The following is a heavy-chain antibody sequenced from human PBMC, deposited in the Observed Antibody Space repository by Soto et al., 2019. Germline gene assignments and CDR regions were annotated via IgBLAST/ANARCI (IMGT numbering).Heavy chain of an antibody. V-gene: IGHV4-4*07. J-gene: IGHJ6*02. D-gene: IGHD2-15*01. CDR3: VREEVPQWFTRGYYGMDV. CDR1: GGSISSYY. CDR2: IYTSGST. Sequence: PSETLALTCTVSGGSISSYYWSWIRQPAGKGLEWIGRIYTSGSTNYNPSLKSRVTMSVDTSKNQFSLKLRSVTAADTALYYCVREEVPQWFTRGYYGMDVWGQGTTVTVS.